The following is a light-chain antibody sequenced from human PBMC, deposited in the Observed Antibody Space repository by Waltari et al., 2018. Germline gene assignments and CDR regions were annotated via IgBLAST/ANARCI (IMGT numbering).Light chain of an antibody. V-gene: IGKV3-11*01. Sequence: EIVLPQSPVTLSLSPGEGATLPCKTSQSVGDFLAWYQQRPGQAHGLLIYDASLRAAGIPARFSGSGSGTDFTLTISSLESEDSAVYFCQQRNSWPLTFGPGTTV. CDR2: DAS. CDR3: QQRNSWPLT. CDR1: QSVGDF. J-gene: IGKJ3*01.